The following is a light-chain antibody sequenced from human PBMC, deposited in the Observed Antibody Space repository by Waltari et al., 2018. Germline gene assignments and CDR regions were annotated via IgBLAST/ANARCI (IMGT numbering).Light chain of an antibody. Sequence: QAGLTQPPSVSKGLGQTATLSCTGHRNNVGDQGTAWLQQHQGHPPKLLSYRNSNRPSGISEKFSTSRSGNTASLTITGLQPEDEADYYCSAWDRSLSAWVFGGGTKLTVL. CDR2: RNS. J-gene: IGLJ3*02. CDR1: RNNVGDQG. V-gene: IGLV10-54*04. CDR3: SAWDRSLSAWV.